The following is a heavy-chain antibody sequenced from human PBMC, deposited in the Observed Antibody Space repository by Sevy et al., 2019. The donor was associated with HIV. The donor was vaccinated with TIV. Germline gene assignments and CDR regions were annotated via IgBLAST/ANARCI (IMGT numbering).Heavy chain of an antibody. V-gene: IGHV3-43*01. D-gene: IGHD4-17*01. CDR1: GFTFDDYT. CDR3: AKLGGNYGDYDDY. CDR2: ISWDGGST. J-gene: IGHJ4*02. Sequence: GESLKISCAASGFTFDDYTMHWVRQPPGKGLEWVSLISWDGGSTYYADSVKGRFTISRDNSKNSLFLQMNSLRSEDTAFYYCAKLGGNYGDYDDYWGRRTLVTVSS.